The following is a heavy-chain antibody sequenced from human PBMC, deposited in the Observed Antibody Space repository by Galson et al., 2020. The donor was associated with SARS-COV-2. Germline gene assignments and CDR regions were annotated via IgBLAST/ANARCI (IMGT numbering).Heavy chain of an antibody. D-gene: IGHD2-15*01. CDR2: INHSGST. J-gene: IGHJ6*02. CDR3: ATGGYFYYYGMDV. V-gene: IGHV4-34*01. CDR1: GGSFSGYH. Sequence: SQASETLSLTCAVYGGSFSGYHWSWIRQPPGKGLEWIGEINHSGSTNYNPSLKSRVTISVDTSKNQFSLKLSSVTAADTAVYYCATGGYFYYYGMDVWGQGTTVTVSS.